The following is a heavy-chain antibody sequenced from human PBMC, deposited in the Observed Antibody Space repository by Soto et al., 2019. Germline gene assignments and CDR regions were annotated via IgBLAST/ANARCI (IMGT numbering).Heavy chain of an antibody. CDR1: GFTFSSYS. V-gene: IGHV3-21*01. J-gene: IGHJ4*02. D-gene: IGHD2-15*01. CDR3: ARAAPDCSGGSCDYFDY. CDR2: ISSSSSYV. Sequence: EVQLVESGGGLVKPGGSLRLSCAASGFTFSSYSMNWVRQAPGKGLEWVSSISSSSSYVYYADSVKGRFTISRDNAKNSLYLQMNSLRAEDTAVYYCARAAPDCSGGSCDYFDYWGQGTLVTVSS.